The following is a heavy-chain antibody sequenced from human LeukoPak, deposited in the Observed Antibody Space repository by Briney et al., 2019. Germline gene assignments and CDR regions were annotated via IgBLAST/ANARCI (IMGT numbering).Heavy chain of an antibody. CDR1: GFTFSRHW. CDR2: INSDASDT. CDR3: ARDRAFDSSGYSN. J-gene: IGHJ4*02. V-gene: IGHV3-74*01. Sequence: PGGSLRLSCAASGFTFSRHWMHWVRQAPGKGLVWISRINSDASDTNYADFVKGRFTISRDNAKNTVYLQINSLRAEDTAVYYCARDRAFDSSGYSNWGQGTLVTVSS. D-gene: IGHD3-22*01.